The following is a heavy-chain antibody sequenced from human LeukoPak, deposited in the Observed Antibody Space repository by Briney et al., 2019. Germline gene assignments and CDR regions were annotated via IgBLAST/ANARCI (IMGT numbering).Heavy chain of an antibody. CDR1: GFTFTSSA. Sequence: VASVKVSCKASGFTFTSSAMQWVRQARGQRLEWVGWIVVGSGNTNYAQKFQERVTITRDMSTSTAYMELSSLRFEDTAVYYCAAAQNFPVYCSGGSCSYYFDYWGQGTLVTVSS. D-gene: IGHD2-15*01. V-gene: IGHV1-58*02. CDR2: IVVGSGNT. J-gene: IGHJ4*02. CDR3: AAAQNFPVYCSGGSCSYYFDY.